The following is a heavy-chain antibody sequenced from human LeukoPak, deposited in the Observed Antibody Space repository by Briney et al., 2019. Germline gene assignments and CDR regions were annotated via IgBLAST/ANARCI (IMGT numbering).Heavy chain of an antibody. CDR1: GFTFSSYA. V-gene: IGHV3-23*01. CDR2: ISGSGGST. CDR3: AKNVLRYFDWWDY. J-gene: IGHJ4*02. Sequence: PGGSLRLSCAASGFTFSSYAMSWVRQAPGKGLGWVSAISGSGGSTYYADSVKGRFTISRDNSKNTLYLQMNSLRAEDTAVYYCAKNVLRYFDWWDYWGQGTLVTVSS. D-gene: IGHD3-9*01.